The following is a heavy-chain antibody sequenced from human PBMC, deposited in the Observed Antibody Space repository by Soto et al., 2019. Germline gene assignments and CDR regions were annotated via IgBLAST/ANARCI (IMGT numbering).Heavy chain of an antibody. CDR3: ARGGYYDSSGSRNYHYYGMSV. V-gene: IGHV1-18*01. CDR2: ISAYDGYT. D-gene: IGHD6-19*01. Sequence: QVQLVQSGAEVKKPGASVKVSCKASGYTFSSYGINWVRQAPGQGLEWLGWISAYDGYTNYAQILQGRVSMTTDTSTKTAYMELRSLRSDDTGVYYCARGGYYDSSGSRNYHYYGMSVLGEGTSITVSS. CDR1: GYTFSSYG. J-gene: IGHJ6*04.